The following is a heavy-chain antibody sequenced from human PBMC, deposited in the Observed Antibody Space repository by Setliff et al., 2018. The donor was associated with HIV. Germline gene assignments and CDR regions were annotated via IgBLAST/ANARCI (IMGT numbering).Heavy chain of an antibody. CDR3: ARARITMTGGRLEPYAFDR. CDR1: GYSISSGYY. CDR2: IYHSGIT. J-gene: IGHJ3*01. Sequence: SETLSLTCTVSGYSISSGYYWGWIRQPPGKGLEWIGSIYHSGITYYNSSLKSRVTISVDTSKNQFSLMLSSVTAADTAIYYCARARITMTGGRLEPYAFDRWGQGTKVTVSS. D-gene: IGHD3-22*01. V-gene: IGHV4-38-2*02.